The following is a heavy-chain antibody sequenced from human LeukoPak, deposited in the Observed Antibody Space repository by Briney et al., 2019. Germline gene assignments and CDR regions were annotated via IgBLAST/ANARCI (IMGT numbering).Heavy chain of an antibody. V-gene: IGHV4-34*01. CDR1: GGSFSGYY. CDR2: INHSGST. Sequence: PSETLSLTCAVYGGSFSGYYWSWIRQPPGKGLEWIGEINHSGSTNYNPSLKSRVTISVDTSKNQFSLKLSSVTAADTAVYYCARRQQLALYGMDVWGEGTTVTVSS. D-gene: IGHD6-13*01. J-gene: IGHJ6*04. CDR3: ARRQQLALYGMDV.